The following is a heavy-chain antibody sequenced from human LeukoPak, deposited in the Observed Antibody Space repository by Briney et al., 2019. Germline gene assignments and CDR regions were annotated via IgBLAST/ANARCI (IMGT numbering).Heavy chain of an antibody. V-gene: IGHV4-59*01. CDR3: ARGENYDSSGYFFIGYYYMDV. Sequence: PSETLSLTCTVSGGSISSYYWSWIRQPPGKGLEWIGYIYYGGSTNYNPSLKSRVTISVDTSKNQFSLKLSSVTAADTAVYYCARGENYDSSGYFFIGYYYMDVWGKGTTVTVSS. CDR1: GGSISSYY. D-gene: IGHD3-22*01. J-gene: IGHJ6*03. CDR2: IYYGGST.